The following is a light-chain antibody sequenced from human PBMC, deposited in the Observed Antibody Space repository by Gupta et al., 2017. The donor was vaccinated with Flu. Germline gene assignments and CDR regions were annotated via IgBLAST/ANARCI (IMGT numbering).Light chain of an antibody. Sequence: SYVLFMPTSASAAPSITVSIPCGGNNIGSKSVHWYQHKPGQAPVLVVYDDSDRPSGIPERFSGSNSGNTATLTISRVEAGDEADYYCQVWDSSSDHVVFGGGTKLTVL. CDR3: QVWDSSSDHVV. CDR2: DDS. J-gene: IGLJ2*01. CDR1: NIGSKS. V-gene: IGLV3-21*03.